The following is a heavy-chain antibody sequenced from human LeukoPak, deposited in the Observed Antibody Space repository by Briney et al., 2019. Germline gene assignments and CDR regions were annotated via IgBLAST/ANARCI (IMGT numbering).Heavy chain of an antibody. D-gene: IGHD1-26*01. CDR1: GGTFSGYA. CDR2: ITPIFGTA. J-gene: IGHJ4*02. Sequence: SVKVSCKASGGTFSGYAISWVRQAPGQRLEWMGGITPIFGTANYAQKFQGRVTITADESTSTAYMELSSLRSEDTAVYYCARGAAGGSYERYWGQGTLVTVSS. V-gene: IGHV1-69*01. CDR3: ARGAAGGSYERY.